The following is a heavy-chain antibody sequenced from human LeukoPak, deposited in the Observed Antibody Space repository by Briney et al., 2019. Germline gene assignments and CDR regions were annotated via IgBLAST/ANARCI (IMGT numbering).Heavy chain of an antibody. CDR1: GFTFSSYW. Sequence: GGSLRLSCAASGFTFSSYWMSWVRQAPGKGLEWVANIKQDGSEKYYVDSVKGRFTISRDNAKNSLYLQMNSLRAEDTAVYYCARDVGQRLVSFDYWGQGTLVTVSS. CDR2: IKQDGSEK. J-gene: IGHJ4*02. CDR3: ARDVGQRLVSFDY. D-gene: IGHD6-13*01. V-gene: IGHV3-7*01.